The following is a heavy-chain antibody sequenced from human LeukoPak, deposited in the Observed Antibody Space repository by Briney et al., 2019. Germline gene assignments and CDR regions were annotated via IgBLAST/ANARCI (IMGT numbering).Heavy chain of an antibody. D-gene: IGHD5-12*01. J-gene: IGHJ4*02. CDR1: GFSFSNYA. Sequence: GGSLRLSCAASGFSFSNYAMHWVRQAPGKGLEWVAIISYDGSNKYYADSVKGRFTISRDNSKNTLYLQMNSLRAEDTAVYYCATDSGYDHHGLFDYWGQGTLVTVSS. CDR2: ISYDGSNK. V-gene: IGHV3-30*04. CDR3: ATDSGYDHHGLFDY.